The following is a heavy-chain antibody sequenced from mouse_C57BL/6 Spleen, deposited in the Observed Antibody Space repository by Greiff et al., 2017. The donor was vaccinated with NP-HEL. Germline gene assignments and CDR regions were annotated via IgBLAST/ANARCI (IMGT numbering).Heavy chain of an antibody. CDR3: ARSDYDGYYECGFDV. Sequence: QVQLQQPGAELVKPGASVKLSCKASGYTFTSYWMHWVKQRPGRGLEWIGRIDPNSGGTKYNEKFKSKATLTVDKPSSTADMQLSSLTSEDSAVYYCARSDYDGYYECGFDVWGTGTTVTVSS. D-gene: IGHD2-3*01. J-gene: IGHJ1*03. CDR2: IDPNSGGT. CDR1: GYTFTSYW. V-gene: IGHV1-72*01.